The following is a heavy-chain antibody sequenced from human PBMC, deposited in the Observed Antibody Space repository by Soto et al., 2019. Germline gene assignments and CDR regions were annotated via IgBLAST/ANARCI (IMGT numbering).Heavy chain of an antibody. CDR1: GFTFSSYA. D-gene: IGHD3-10*01. J-gene: IGHJ6*02. V-gene: IGHV3-23*01. CDR3: ADLSITMVRGESPGYGMDV. Sequence: EVQLLESGGGLVQPGGSLRLSCAASGFTFSSYAMSWVRQAPGKGLEWVSAISGSGGSTYYADSVKGRFTISRDNSKNTLYLQMNSLRAEDTAVYYCADLSITMVRGESPGYGMDVWGQGTTVTVSS. CDR2: ISGSGGST.